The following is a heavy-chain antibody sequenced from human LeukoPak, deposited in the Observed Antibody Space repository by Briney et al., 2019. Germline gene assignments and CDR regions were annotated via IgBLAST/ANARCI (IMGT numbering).Heavy chain of an antibody. CDR3: ARENHGSFDY. CDR1: GFSFSTYY. J-gene: IGHJ4*02. Sequence: GGSLRLSCAASGFSFSTYYVNWVRQAPGKGLEWVSCISSSSTYVYYADSVRGRFAISRDNAKNSLYLQMNSLRAEDTAVYYCARENHGSFDYWGQGSLVTVSS. CDR2: ISSSSTYV. D-gene: IGHD1-14*01. V-gene: IGHV3-21*01.